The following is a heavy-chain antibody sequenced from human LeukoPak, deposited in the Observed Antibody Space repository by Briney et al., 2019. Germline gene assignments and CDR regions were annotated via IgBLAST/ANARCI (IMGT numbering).Heavy chain of an antibody. V-gene: IGHV1-46*01. Sequence: ASVTVSCKASGYTFTNYYMHWVRQAPRQGLEWMGIINPSGDSAIYAHNFQGRVTMTRDTSTPTVYVELSSLRSEDTAVYYCARAQSYYDYWGQGTLVTVSS. CDR3: ARAQSYYDY. CDR2: INPSGDSA. J-gene: IGHJ4*02. CDR1: GYTFTNYY. D-gene: IGHD1-26*01.